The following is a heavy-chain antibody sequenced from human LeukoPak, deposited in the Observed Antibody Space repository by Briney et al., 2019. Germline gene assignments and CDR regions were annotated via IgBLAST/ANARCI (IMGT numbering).Heavy chain of an antibody. D-gene: IGHD3-10*01. CDR2: IYYSGST. Sequence: SETLSLTCTVSGGSISSSSYYWGWIRQPPGKGLEWIGSIYYSGSTYYNPSLKSRVTISVDTSKNQFSLKLSSVTAADTAVYYCARDPEKYYYGSGGVGWFDPWGQGTLVTVSS. CDR3: ARDPEKYYYGSGGVGWFDP. CDR1: GGSISSSSYY. J-gene: IGHJ5*02. V-gene: IGHV4-39*02.